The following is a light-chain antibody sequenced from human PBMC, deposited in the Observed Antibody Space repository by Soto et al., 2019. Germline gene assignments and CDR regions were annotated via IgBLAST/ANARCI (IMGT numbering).Light chain of an antibody. CDR1: QSVSSNY. V-gene: IGKV3-20*01. CDR3: QQYGRSPYS. J-gene: IGKJ2*01. Sequence: EIVLTQSSGTLSLSLGERVTLSCRASQSVSSNYLAWYQHRPGQAPRLLIHGVSSRATGIPDRFTGSGSGRDFTLTISSLEPEDSAVYYWQQYGRSPYSFGQGTKLEIK. CDR2: GVS.